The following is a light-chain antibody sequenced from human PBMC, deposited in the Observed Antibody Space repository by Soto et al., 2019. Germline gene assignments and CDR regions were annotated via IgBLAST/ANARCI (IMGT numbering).Light chain of an antibody. CDR2: DAS. J-gene: IGKJ4*01. V-gene: IGKV3-11*01. CDR3: QQRTNWPL. Sequence: EIVLTQSPATLSLSPGERATLSCRASQSLSSYLAWYQQKPGQAPRLLIYDASNRATGIPARFSGSGSGTDFTLTISSLEPEDFAVYYCQQRTNWPLFGGGTKVDIK. CDR1: QSLSSY.